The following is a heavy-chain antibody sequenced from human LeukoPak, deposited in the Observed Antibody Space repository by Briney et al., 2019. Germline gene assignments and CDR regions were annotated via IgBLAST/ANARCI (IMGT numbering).Heavy chain of an antibody. J-gene: IGHJ4*02. D-gene: IGHD1-26*01. Sequence: GASVKVSCKASGYTFTSYAMHWVRQAPGQRLEWLGWINAGNGNTKYSQKFQGRVTITRDTSASTAYMELSSLRSEDTAVYYCARDLVRSRATGPWGYWGQGTLVTVSS. V-gene: IGHV1-3*01. CDR1: GYTFTSYA. CDR2: INAGNGNT. CDR3: ARDLVRSRATGPWGY.